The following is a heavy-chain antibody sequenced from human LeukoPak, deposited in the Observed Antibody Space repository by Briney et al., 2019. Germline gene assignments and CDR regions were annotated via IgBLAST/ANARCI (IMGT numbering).Heavy chain of an antibody. CDR1: GYTFTSYG. J-gene: IGHJ4*02. CDR3: ARVHYYDSSGYPMPIDD. CDR2: ISAYNGNT. D-gene: IGHD3-22*01. V-gene: IGHV1-18*04. Sequence: GASVKVSCKASGYTFTSYGISWARQAPGQGLEWMGWISAYNGNTNYAQKLQGRVTMTTDTSTSTAYMELRSLRSDDTAVYYCARVHYYDSSGYPMPIDDWGQGTLVTVSS.